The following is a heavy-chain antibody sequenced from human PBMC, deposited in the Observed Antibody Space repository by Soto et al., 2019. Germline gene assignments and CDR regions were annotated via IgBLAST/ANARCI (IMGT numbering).Heavy chain of an antibody. Sequence: PSETLSLTCTVSGGSISSGGYYWSWIRQHPGEGLEWIGYSYDSGITYYNPSLKSRVTISVDTSKNQFSLKVSSMTAADTAVYYCARCLRVGIPFDPWGQGTLVTVSS. CDR3: ARCLRVGIPFDP. V-gene: IGHV4-31*03. D-gene: IGHD3-10*01. CDR2: SYDSGIT. J-gene: IGHJ5*02. CDR1: GGSISSGGYY.